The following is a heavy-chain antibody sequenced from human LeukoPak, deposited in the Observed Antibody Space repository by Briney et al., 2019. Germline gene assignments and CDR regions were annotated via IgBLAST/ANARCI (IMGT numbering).Heavy chain of an antibody. V-gene: IGHV4-34*01. CDR1: GGSFSDYY. CDR2: INHSGST. Sequence: SETLSLTCGVSGGSFSDYYWSWIRQSPEKGLEWIGEINHSGSTHYNPSLKSRVTMSLVTSKKQFSLKLSSVTAADTAVYYCARHIAVAAGWFDPWGQGTLVTVSS. CDR3: ARHIAVAAGWFDP. J-gene: IGHJ5*02. D-gene: IGHD6-19*01.